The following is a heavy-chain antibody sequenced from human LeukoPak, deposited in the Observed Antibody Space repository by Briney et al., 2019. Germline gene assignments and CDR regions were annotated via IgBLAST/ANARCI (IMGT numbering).Heavy chain of an antibody. J-gene: IGHJ4*02. V-gene: IGHV3-23*01. CDR3: AKVEGSSSWTSKFDY. CDR2: ISGSGGST. Sequence: PGGSLRLSCAASGFTFSSSAMSWVRQAPGKGLEWVSVISGSGGSTYYADSVKGRFTITRDNSKNTLYLQMNSLRAEDTAAYYCAKVEGSSSWTSKFDYWGQGTLVTVSS. CDR1: GFTFSSSA. D-gene: IGHD2-2*01.